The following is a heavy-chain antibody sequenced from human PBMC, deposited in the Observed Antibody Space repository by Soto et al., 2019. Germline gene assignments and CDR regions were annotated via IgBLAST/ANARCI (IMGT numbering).Heavy chain of an antibody. CDR3: AKTYYYDSSGYPPYYFDY. J-gene: IGHJ4*02. Sequence: GGCLRLSCAASGFTFSSYAMSWVRQAPGKGLEWVSAISGSGGSTYYADSVKGRFTISRDNSKNTLYLQMNSLRAEDTAVYYCAKTYYYDSSGYPPYYFDYWGQGTLVTVSS. D-gene: IGHD3-22*01. CDR2: ISGSGGST. CDR1: GFTFSSYA. V-gene: IGHV3-23*01.